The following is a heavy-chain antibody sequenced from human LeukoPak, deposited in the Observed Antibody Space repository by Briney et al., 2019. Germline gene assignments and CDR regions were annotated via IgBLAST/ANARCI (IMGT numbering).Heavy chain of an antibody. CDR1: GDSVSINSAA. J-gene: IGHJ3*02. V-gene: IGHV6-1*01. CDR3: ARGAVAVRNAFDI. CDR2: TYYSSKWYN. Sequence: SPTLSLTCAISGDSVSINSAAWNWIRQSPSRGLEWLGRTYYSSKWYNDYAVSVKSRITINPDTSKNQFSLQLNSVTPEDTALYYCARGAVAVRNAFDIWGQGTMVTVSS. D-gene: IGHD6-19*01.